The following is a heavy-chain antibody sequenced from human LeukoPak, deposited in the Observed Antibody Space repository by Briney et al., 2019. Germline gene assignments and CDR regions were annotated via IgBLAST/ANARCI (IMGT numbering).Heavy chain of an antibody. CDR3: ARGYQTGYSSRREDYYCGLDV. V-gene: IGHV1-58*01. CDR2: IVVGSANT. D-gene: IGHD6-13*01. J-gene: IGHJ6*02. Sequence: SVKVSCKASGFTFASSAVQWVRQARGQRLEWIGWIVVGSANTNYAQKFQERVTITRDMSTGTAYMELSSLRSEDTAVYYCARGYQTGYSSRREDYYCGLDVWGQGTTVTVSS. CDR1: GFTFASSA.